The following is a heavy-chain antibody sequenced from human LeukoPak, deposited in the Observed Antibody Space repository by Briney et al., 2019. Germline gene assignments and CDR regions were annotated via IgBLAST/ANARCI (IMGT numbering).Heavy chain of an antibody. CDR1: GGSFSGYY. V-gene: IGHV4-34*01. CDR2: INHSGST. D-gene: IGHD5-18*01. J-gene: IGHJ4*02. Sequence: SETLSLTCAVYGGSFSGYYWSWIRQPPGKGLEWIGEINHSGSTNYNPSLKSRVTISVDTSKNQFSLNLSSVTAADTAVYYCATALYSYGSFDYWGQGTLVTVSS. CDR3: ATALYSYGSFDY.